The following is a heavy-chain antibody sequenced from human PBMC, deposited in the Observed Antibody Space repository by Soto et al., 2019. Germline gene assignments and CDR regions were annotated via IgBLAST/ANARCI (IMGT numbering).Heavy chain of an antibody. Sequence: SESLSLTCAVSGDSINSSHRWYWVRQPRGKGLEWVCKLSHSGSTNYSPSLTSRVTISIDNSKNHFSLKVTSVTAADTAVYYCACANFRSGPRTDTRLDYWGQGTLVTVSS. CDR3: ACANFRSGPRTDTRLDY. CDR1: GDSINSSHR. D-gene: IGHD3-3*01. J-gene: IGHJ4*02. V-gene: IGHV4-4*02. CDR2: LSHSGST.